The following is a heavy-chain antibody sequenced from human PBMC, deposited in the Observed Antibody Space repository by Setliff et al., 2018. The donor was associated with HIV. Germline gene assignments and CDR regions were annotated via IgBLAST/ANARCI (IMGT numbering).Heavy chain of an antibody. CDR1: GFTFVAHA. CDR3: AQAQTSVSGSYYPHPGSPDY. J-gene: IGHJ4*02. CDR2: ISSSGENT. V-gene: IGHV3-23*01. D-gene: IGHD3-10*01. Sequence: GGSLRLSCAASGFTFVAHAMNWVRQAPGKGLEWVSSISSSGENTYYADTVKGRFTISRDNSKNTLYLQMSSLRAEDTAVYYCAQAQTSVSGSYYPHPGSPDYWGQGTLVTVSS.